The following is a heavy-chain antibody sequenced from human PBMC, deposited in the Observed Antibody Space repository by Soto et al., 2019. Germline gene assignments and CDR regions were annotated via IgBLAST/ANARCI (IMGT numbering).Heavy chain of an antibody. CDR1: GFTCSDYY. J-gene: IGHJ5*02. D-gene: IGHD3-22*01. Sequence: LKIAFAASGFTCSDYYMSWIRQAPGKGLEWVSYISSSGSTIYYADSVNGRFTISRGNAKNSLYLQMNSLRAEDTAVYYCAGQFYYDSSGYPWFDPSGQGTLVTVSS. V-gene: IGHV3-11*01. CDR3: AGQFYYDSSGYPWFDP. CDR2: ISSSGSTI.